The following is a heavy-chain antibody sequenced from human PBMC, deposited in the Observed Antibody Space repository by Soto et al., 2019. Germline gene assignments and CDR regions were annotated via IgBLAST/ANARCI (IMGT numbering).Heavy chain of an antibody. J-gene: IGHJ4*02. D-gene: IGHD1-26*01. V-gene: IGHV3-33*01. Sequence: QVQLVESGGGVVRPGTSLRLSCAATGFSFSAHGMHWVRQAPGKGLEWLAVINDGSEEGYADSVRGRFTISRDNARNILYLQMDNLRAEDSALYYCAREELFVDNGLDHWGQGTRVTVSS. CDR1: GFSFSAHG. CDR2: INDGSEE. CDR3: AREELFVDNGLDH.